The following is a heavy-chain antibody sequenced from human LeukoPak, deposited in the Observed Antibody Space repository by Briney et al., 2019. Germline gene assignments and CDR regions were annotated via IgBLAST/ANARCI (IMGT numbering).Heavy chain of an antibody. Sequence: SCAVYGGSFSGYYWSWIRQPPGKGLEWIGEINHSGSTNYNPSLKSRVTISVDTSKNQFSLKLSSVTAADTAVYYCASKPYYDFWSGYYLFDYWGQGTLVTVSS. J-gene: IGHJ4*02. CDR3: ASKPYYDFWSGYYLFDY. CDR1: GGSFSGYY. CDR2: INHSGST. D-gene: IGHD3-3*01. V-gene: IGHV4-34*01.